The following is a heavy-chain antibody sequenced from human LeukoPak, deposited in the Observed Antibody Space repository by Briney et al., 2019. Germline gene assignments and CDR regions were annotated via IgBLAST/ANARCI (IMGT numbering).Heavy chain of an antibody. CDR1: GYSISSGYF. CDR3: ARAFCVGECFVLHIFFDS. V-gene: IGHV4-38-2*02. CDR2: IYQRATV. Sequence: PSETLSPTCNVSGYSISSGYFWGWVRQAPGKGLEWIGSIYQRATVHYNPSLKSRVTISLDTSKNHFSLNLRSMQASDTAVYYCARAFCVGECFVLHIFFDSWGQGTPVTVSS. J-gene: IGHJ4*02. D-gene: IGHD2-21*01.